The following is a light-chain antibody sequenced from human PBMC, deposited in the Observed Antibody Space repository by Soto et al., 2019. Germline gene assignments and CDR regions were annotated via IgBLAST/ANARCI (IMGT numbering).Light chain of an antibody. CDR3: QQYKNWPPLT. CDR1: QSVSYN. CDR2: GAF. J-gene: IGKJ4*01. V-gene: IGKV3-15*01. Sequence: EIVMTQSPATLSVSPGETATLSCRASQSVSYNLAWYQQKPGQGPRLLIYGAFTRATGIPARFSGRGSGTEVTLTISSRQSEDFAVYYCQQYKNWPPLTFGGGTKVEIK.